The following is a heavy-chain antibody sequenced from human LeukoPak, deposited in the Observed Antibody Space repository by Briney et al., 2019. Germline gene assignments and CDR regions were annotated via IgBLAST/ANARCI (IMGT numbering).Heavy chain of an antibody. Sequence: ASVTVSCKASGGTFSSYAISWVRQAPGQGLEWMGGIIPIFGTANYAQKFQGRVTITADESTSTAYMELSSLRSEDTAVHYCARKYSGNFDHWGQGTLVTVSS. CDR2: IIPIFGTA. J-gene: IGHJ4*02. CDR3: ARKYSGNFDH. V-gene: IGHV1-69*13. D-gene: IGHD1-26*01. CDR1: GGTFSSYA.